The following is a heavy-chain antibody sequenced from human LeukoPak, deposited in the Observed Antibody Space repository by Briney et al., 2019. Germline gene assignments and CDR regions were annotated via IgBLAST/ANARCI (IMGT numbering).Heavy chain of an antibody. J-gene: IGHJ4*02. Sequence: GGSLRLSCAASGFSFSSYDMDWVRQAPGKGLEWVSVISTNSKVTYYADSVKGRFTISRDNSKNTLYLQMNSLRAEDTALYYCARQISAAGTDYWGQGTLVTVFS. V-gene: IGHV3-23*01. CDR1: GFSFSSYD. CDR2: ISTNSKVT. D-gene: IGHD6-13*01. CDR3: ARQISAAGTDY.